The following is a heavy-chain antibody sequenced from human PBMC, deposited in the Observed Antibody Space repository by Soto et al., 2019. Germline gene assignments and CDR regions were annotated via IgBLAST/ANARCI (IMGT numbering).Heavy chain of an antibody. CDR1: GGSVSSGSYY. CDR2: IYYSGST. CDR3: ARVSPVWYYFDY. Sequence: SETLSLTCTVSGGSVSSGSYYWSWIRQPPGKGLEWIGYIYYSGSTNYNPSLKSRVTISVDTSKNQFSLKLSSVTAADTAVYYCARVSPVWYYFDYWGQGTLVTVSS. J-gene: IGHJ4*02. D-gene: IGHD2-21*01. V-gene: IGHV4-61*01.